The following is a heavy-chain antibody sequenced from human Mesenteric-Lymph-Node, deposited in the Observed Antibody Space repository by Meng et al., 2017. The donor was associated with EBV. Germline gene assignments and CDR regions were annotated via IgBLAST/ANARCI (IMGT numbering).Heavy chain of an antibody. CDR3: ARDLGYSGYYPAY. V-gene: IGHV4-61*01. J-gene: IGHJ4*02. Sequence: QVQRQESGPGLVKPSETLSLTCTVSGYSVSSGSKYWSWIRQSPGKGLEWIGYMYYSGITKYNPSLKNRVTISVDTSKNQFSLKLSSVTAADTALYYCARDLGYSGYYPAYWGQGTLVTVSS. CDR2: MYYSGIT. CDR1: GYSVSSGSKY. D-gene: IGHD5-12*01.